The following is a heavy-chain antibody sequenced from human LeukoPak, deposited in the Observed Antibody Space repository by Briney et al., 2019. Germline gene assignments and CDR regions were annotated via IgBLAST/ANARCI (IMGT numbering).Heavy chain of an antibody. D-gene: IGHD3-10*01. V-gene: IGHV4-4*07. CDR1: GGSISGYY. J-gene: IGHJ5*01. Sequence: SETLSLTCTVSGGSISGYYCNWIRQPAGKGLEWIGRIYSSGSTNYNPSLTSRVTMSVDTSKNQFSLFLSSVTVADTATYYCARDHANEPGYVSGTWFDSWGQGTPVTVSS. CDR2: IYSSGST. CDR3: ARDHANEPGYVSGTWFDS.